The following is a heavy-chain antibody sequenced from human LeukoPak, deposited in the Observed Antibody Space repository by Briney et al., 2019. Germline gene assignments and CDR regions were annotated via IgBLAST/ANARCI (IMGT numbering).Heavy chain of an antibody. CDR2: ISSSSSYI. CDR3: ARELPIAAANDY. D-gene: IGHD6-13*01. CDR1: GFTFSSYS. J-gene: IGHJ4*02. V-gene: IGHV3-21*01. Sequence: GGSLRLSCAASGFTFSSYSMNWVRQAPGKGLEWVSSISSSSSYIYYADSVKGRFTISRDNAKNSLCLQMNSLRAEDTAVYYCARELPIAAANDYWGQGTLVTVSS.